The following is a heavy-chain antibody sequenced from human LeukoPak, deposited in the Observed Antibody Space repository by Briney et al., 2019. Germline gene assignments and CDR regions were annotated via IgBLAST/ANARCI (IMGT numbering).Heavy chain of an antibody. V-gene: IGHV3-30*03. CDR2: ISFDESIK. Sequence: GGSLRLSCAASGFTFSSFGMHWVRQTPGKGLEWVAVISFDESIKHYGDSVKGRSTISRDNSMNTLYLQMNSLRADDTAVYYCASDYFLDYWGQGTLVTVSS. J-gene: IGHJ4*02. CDR1: GFTFSSFG. D-gene: IGHD2/OR15-2a*01. CDR3: ASDYFLDY.